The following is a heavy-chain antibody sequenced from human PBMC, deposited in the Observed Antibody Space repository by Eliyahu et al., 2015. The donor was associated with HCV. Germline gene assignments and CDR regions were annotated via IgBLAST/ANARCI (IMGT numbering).Heavy chain of an antibody. Sequence: EVQLLESGGGLVQPGESLXLSCAASGFNFNNYAMSWVRQAPGKGLEWVAVIVGSGGSTYYTDSVKGRFTISRDNSKNTLDIQMSILRAEDSAIYYCAKGLGDGYNYGPFDNWGQGTLVTVSS. D-gene: IGHD5-24*01. CDR3: AKGLGDGYNYGPFDN. CDR1: GFNFNNYA. V-gene: IGHV3-23*01. J-gene: IGHJ4*02. CDR2: IVGSGGST.